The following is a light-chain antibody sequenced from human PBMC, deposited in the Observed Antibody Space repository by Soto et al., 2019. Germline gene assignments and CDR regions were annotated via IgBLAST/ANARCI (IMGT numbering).Light chain of an antibody. CDR1: QSVSSN. Sequence: EIVMTQSPATLSVSPGERATLSFRASQSVSSNLAWYQQKPGQAPRLLFYAASTRATGIPARFSGSGSGTDFILTISRLEPEDFAVYYCQQYGSSPALTFGGGTK. V-gene: IGKV3-15*01. J-gene: IGKJ4*01. CDR3: QQYGSSPALT. CDR2: AAS.